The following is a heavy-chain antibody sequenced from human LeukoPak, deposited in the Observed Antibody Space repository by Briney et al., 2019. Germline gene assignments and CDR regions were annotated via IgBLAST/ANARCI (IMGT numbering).Heavy chain of an antibody. CDR1: GGSISRYY. D-gene: IGHD5-12*01. CDR3: AREHSGYDQPEYYFDY. CDR2: IYYSGST. J-gene: IGHJ4*02. Sequence: SETLSLTCTVSGGSISRYYWSWIRQPPGKGLEWIGYIYYSGSTNYNPSLKRRVTISVDTSKNQFSLKLSSVTAADTAVYYCAREHSGYDQPEYYFDYWGQGTLVTVSS. V-gene: IGHV4-59*01.